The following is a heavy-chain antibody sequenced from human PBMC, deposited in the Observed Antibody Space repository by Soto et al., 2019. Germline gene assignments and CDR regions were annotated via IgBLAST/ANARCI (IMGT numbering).Heavy chain of an antibody. CDR3: ARSGLYCISTSCYRNKFDY. V-gene: IGHV1-69*13. CDR1: GGTFSSYA. D-gene: IGHD2-2*01. J-gene: IGHJ4*02. Sequence: SVKVSCKASGGTFSSYAISWVRQAPGQGLEWMGGIIPIFGTANYAQKFQGRVTITADESTSTAYMELSSLRSEDTAVYYCARSGLYCISTSCYRNKFDYWGQGTLVTVSS. CDR2: IIPIFGTA.